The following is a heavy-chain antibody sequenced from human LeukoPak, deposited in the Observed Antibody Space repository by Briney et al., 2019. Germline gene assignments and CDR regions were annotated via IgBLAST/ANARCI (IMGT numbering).Heavy chain of an antibody. Sequence: PGGSLRLSCAASGFTFSSYAMSWVRQAPGKGLEWVSAISGSGGSMYYADSVKGRFTISRDKSKNTLHLQMNSLRAEDTAVYYCAKDGYDYYHYYMDVWGKGTTVTVSS. CDR1: GFTFSSYA. CDR2: ISGSGGSM. J-gene: IGHJ6*03. V-gene: IGHV3-23*01. D-gene: IGHD1-1*01. CDR3: AKDGYDYYHYYMDV.